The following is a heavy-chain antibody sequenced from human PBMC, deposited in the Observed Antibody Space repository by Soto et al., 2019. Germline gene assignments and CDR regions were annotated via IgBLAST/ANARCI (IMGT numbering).Heavy chain of an antibody. CDR1: GFTFSSYG. Sequence: QGQLVESGGGVVQPGRSLRLSCAASGFTFSSYGMHWVRQAPGKGLEWVAVISYDGSDKEYADSVKGRFTISRDNSKNTLYLQMNSLRAEDTAVYYCAKGIEPWGQGTLVTVSS. V-gene: IGHV3-30*18. CDR2: ISYDGSDK. CDR3: AKGIEP. J-gene: IGHJ5*02.